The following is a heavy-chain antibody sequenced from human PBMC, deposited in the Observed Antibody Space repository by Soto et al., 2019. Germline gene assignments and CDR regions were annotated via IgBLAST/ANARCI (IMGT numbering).Heavy chain of an antibody. CDR1: GFTFSDYA. D-gene: IGHD2-8*01. V-gene: IGHV3-23*01. J-gene: IGHJ6*02. CDR3: AKDKVDHNGVWDPFDR. CDR2: LGGTNSDT. Sequence: GGSLRLSCAASGFTFSDYAMNWVRQAPGKGLEWVSGLGGTNSDTHYAASVEGRFTVSRDNSKSTLFLQMNSLRAEDTAVYYCAKDKVDHNGVWDPFDRWGQGTTVTVSS.